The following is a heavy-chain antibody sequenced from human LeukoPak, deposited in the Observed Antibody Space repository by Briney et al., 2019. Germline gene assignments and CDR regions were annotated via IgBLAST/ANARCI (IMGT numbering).Heavy chain of an antibody. V-gene: IGHV3-11*04. Sequence: GGSLRLSCAASGFTFSDYYMSWIRRAPGKGLEWVSYISSSGSIIYYADSVKGRFTISRDNAKNSLYLQMNSLRAEDPAVYYCATPYCSSTSCYTYYFDYWGQGTLVTVSS. CDR2: ISSSGSII. D-gene: IGHD2-2*02. CDR3: ATPYCSSTSCYTYYFDY. CDR1: GFTFSDYY. J-gene: IGHJ4*02.